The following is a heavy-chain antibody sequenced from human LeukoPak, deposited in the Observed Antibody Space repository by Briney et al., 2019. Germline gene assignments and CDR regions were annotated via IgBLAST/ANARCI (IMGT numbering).Heavy chain of an antibody. CDR2: IYYSGST. CDR1: GGSISSSSYY. CDR3: ARDRPSDWGSLLDY. Sequence: SETLCLTCTVSGGSISSSSYYWGWIRQPPGKGLEWIGSIYYSGSTYYNPSLKSRVTISVDTSKNQFSLKLSSVTAADTAVYYCARDRPSDWGSLLDYWGQGTLVTVSS. D-gene: IGHD7-27*01. V-gene: IGHV4-39*07. J-gene: IGHJ4*02.